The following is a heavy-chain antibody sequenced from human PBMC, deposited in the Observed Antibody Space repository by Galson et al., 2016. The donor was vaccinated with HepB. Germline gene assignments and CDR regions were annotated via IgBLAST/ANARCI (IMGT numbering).Heavy chain of an antibody. CDR3: ARDRGDYVWGSSRLVTAYYYGVDV. V-gene: IGHV3-30*04. D-gene: IGHD3-16*01. J-gene: IGHJ6*02. CDR2: ISFDGTEK. CDR1: GFTFSDNA. Sequence: SLRLSCADSGFTFSDNAMHWVRQAPGKGLEWVALISFDGTEKYYADSVRGRFPISRDNSKNTLYPQMKSLRADDTAVYYCARDRGDYVWGSSRLVTAYYYGVDVWGQGTTVTVSS.